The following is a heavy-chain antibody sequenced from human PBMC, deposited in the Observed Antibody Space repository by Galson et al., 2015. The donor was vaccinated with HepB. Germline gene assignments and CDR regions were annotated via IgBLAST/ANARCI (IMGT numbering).Heavy chain of an antibody. D-gene: IGHD3-16*02. Sequence: SVKVSCKASGYTFTSYGISWVRQAPGQGLEWMGWISAYNGNTNYAQKLQGRVTMTTDTSTSTAYMELRSLRSDDTAVYYCARAARDYIWGSYRYKDYYYYYYMDVWGKGTSVTVSS. CDR2: ISAYNGNT. V-gene: IGHV1-18*01. J-gene: IGHJ6*03. CDR3: ARAARDYIWGSYRYKDYYYYYYMDV. CDR1: GYTFTSYG.